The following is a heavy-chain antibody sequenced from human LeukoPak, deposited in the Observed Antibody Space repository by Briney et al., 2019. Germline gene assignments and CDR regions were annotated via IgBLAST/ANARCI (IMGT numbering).Heavy chain of an antibody. D-gene: IGHD6-13*01. CDR2: IWYGGSNK. J-gene: IGHJ4*02. V-gene: IGHV3-33*08. CDR3: ARDFFPIVDSSWYEIGY. CDR1: GFTFSTYG. Sequence: PGGSLRLSCVVSGFTFSTYGMHWVRQAPGKGLEWVAVIWYGGSNKYYADSVKGRFTISRDNSKNTLYLQMNSLRAEDTAVYYCARDFFPIVDSSWYEIGYWGQGTLVTVSS.